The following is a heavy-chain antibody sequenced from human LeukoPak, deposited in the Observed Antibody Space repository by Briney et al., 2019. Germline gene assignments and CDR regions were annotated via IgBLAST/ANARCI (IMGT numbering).Heavy chain of an antibody. CDR3: ARSGGYGSGISY. CDR2: IYSSGSS. D-gene: IGHD3-10*01. Sequence: SETLPLTCTVSGGSISAYYWSWIRQPPGKGLEWIGYIYSSGSSNYNPSLKSRVTISVDTSKNQLSLKLSSVTAADTAVYYCARSGGYGSGISYWGQGTLVTVSS. CDR1: GGSISAYY. J-gene: IGHJ4*02. V-gene: IGHV4-59*01.